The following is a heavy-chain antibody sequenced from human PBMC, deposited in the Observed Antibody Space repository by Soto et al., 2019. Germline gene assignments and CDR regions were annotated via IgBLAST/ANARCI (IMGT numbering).Heavy chain of an antibody. CDR3: ARGISGWSPLYYFDY. V-gene: IGHV4-30-2*01. D-gene: IGHD6-19*01. CDR1: GGSIISGGYS. CDR2: IYHSGST. Sequence: LSLTCAVSGGSIISGGYSWSWIRQPPGKGLEWIGYIYHSGSTYYNPSLKSRVTISVDRSKNQFSLKLSSVTAADTAVYYCARGISGWSPLYYFDYWGQGTLVTVSS. J-gene: IGHJ4*02.